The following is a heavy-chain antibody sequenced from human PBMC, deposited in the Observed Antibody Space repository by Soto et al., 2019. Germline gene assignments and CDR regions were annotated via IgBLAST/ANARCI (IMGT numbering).Heavy chain of an antibody. CDR2: IRPGGAST. D-gene: IGHD1-26*01. J-gene: IGHJ5*01. CDR1: GFSLITRA. CDR3: STHEEGAQWAAGFDS. Sequence: GSMRLSCAASGFSLITRAMSLFRQAARKVLAWVGSIRPGGASTSYADSVKGRCAVPRHNANVTLYLQMDSLRVEDTAIYYCSTHEEGAQWAAGFDSWGQGTRVTVSS. V-gene: IGHV3-23*01.